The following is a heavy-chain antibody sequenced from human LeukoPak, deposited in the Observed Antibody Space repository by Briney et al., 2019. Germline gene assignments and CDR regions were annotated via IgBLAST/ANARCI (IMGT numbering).Heavy chain of an antibody. CDR3: AKDFYIAVVTADYMDV. CDR2: IRYDGSNK. D-gene: IGHD2-21*02. Sequence: GGSLRLSCAASGFTVSDYSMAWVRQAPGKGLEWVAFIRYDGSNKYYADSVKGRFTISRDNSKNTLDLQMNSLRAEDTAVYYCAKDFYIAVVTADYMDVWGKGTTVTISS. V-gene: IGHV3-30*02. J-gene: IGHJ6*03. CDR1: GFTVSDYS.